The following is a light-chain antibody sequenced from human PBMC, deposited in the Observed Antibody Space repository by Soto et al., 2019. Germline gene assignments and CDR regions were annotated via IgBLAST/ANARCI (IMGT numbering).Light chain of an antibody. Sequence: DIQMTQFSSSLSKSVRERDTITCRASQSISSYLNWYQQKPGNAPKLLIYAASSLQSGFPSRFSGSGSGTDFILTISSLQPEDFATYYCQQSYVTPLTFGGGTKVDIK. V-gene: IGKV1-39*01. J-gene: IGKJ4*01. CDR1: QSISSY. CDR3: QQSYVTPLT. CDR2: AAS.